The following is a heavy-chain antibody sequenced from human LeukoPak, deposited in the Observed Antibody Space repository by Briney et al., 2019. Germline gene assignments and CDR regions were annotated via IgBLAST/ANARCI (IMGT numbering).Heavy chain of an antibody. CDR2: INHSGST. J-gene: IGHJ4*02. CDR3: ARDLNYYDGSGYYPQAFDY. Sequence: SETLSLTCAVYGGSYSGYYWSWLRQPPGKGLAWIGEINHSGSTNYNPSLKSRVTISVDTSKNQFSLKLSSVTAADTAVYYCARDLNYYDGSGYYPQAFDYWGQGTLVTVSS. V-gene: IGHV4-34*01. CDR1: GGSYSGYY. D-gene: IGHD3-22*01.